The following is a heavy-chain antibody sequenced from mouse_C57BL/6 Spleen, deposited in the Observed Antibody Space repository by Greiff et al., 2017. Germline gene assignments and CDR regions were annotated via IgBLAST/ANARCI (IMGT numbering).Heavy chain of an antibody. V-gene: IGHV1-15*01. CDR3: TRPSATVVAPFDY. Sequence: VQLQQSGAELVRPGASVTLSCKASGYTFTDYEMHWVKQTPVHGLEWIGALDPETGGTAYNQKFKGKAILTADKASSTAYMELRSLTSEDSAVYYCTRPSATVVAPFDYWGQGTTLTVSS. D-gene: IGHD1-1*01. CDR1: GYTFTDYE. J-gene: IGHJ2*01. CDR2: LDPETGGT.